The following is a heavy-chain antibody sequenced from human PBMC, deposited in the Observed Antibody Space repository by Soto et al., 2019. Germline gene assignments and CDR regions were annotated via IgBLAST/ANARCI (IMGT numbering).Heavy chain of an antibody. Sequence: ASVKVSCEASGCTFTGYDMHWGRQAPGQGLEWMGWINPNSGGTNYAQKFQGWVTMTRDTSISTAYMELSRLRPDDTAVYYCARVDTAMAPDAFDIWGQGTMVTVSS. J-gene: IGHJ3*02. CDR2: INPNSGGT. V-gene: IGHV1-2*04. CDR3: ARVDTAMAPDAFDI. D-gene: IGHD5-18*01. CDR1: GCTFTGYD.